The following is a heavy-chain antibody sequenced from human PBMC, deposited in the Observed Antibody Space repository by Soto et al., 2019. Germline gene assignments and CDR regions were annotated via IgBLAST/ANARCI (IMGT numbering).Heavy chain of an antibody. J-gene: IGHJ4*02. CDR3: AREGGRYCTGGSCLVDY. CDR2: IYYSGNT. Sequence: QLQLQESGPGLVKPSETLSLTCTVSGGSISSSSYYWGWIRQPPGKGLEWIGSIYYSGNTYYTPSLKSRVTIFVDTSKNQFSLKLSSVTAADTAVYYCAREGGRYCTGGSCLVDYWGQGTLVTVSS. V-gene: IGHV4-39*02. CDR1: GGSISSSSYY. D-gene: IGHD2-15*01.